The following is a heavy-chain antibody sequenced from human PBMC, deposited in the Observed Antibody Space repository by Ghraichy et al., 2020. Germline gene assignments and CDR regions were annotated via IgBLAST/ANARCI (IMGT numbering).Heavy chain of an antibody. CDR1: GGSISSSSYY. J-gene: IGHJ6*02. V-gene: IGHV4-39*01. CDR3: ARFDDFYGMDV. Sequence: SETLSLTCTVSGGSISSSSYYWGWIRQPPGKGLEWIGSIYYSGSTYYNPSLKSRVTISVDTSKNQFSLKLSSVTAADTAVYYCARFDDFYGMDVWGQGTTVTVSS. CDR2: IYYSGST. D-gene: IGHD3-3*01.